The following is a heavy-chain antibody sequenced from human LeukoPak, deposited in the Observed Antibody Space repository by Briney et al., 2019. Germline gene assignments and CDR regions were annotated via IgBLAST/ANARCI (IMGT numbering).Heavy chain of an antibody. Sequence: ASVKDSCKASLGTFSSYPISWVRPAPGRGVAWMGMIIPILGIANYVQKFKGRVTITADKSTSTAYMELSSLRSEDTAVYYCARALPGRITRIVVGGGAFDSWGQGTIVTASS. CDR3: ARALPGRITRIVVGGGAFDS. D-gene: IGHD3-22*01. CDR2: IIPILGIA. J-gene: IGHJ3*02. V-gene: IGHV1-69*04. CDR1: LGTFSSYP.